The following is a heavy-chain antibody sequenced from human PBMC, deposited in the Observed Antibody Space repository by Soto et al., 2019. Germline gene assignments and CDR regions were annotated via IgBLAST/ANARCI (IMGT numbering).Heavy chain of an antibody. CDR3: ARVTGYSIGDL. CDR1: GYTFTSYA. CDR2: INTGNGNT. Sequence: QVQLVQSGAEVKKPGASVKVSCKASGYTFTSYAMHWVRQAPGQRLEWMGWINTGNGNTKYSQKFQGRDTITRDTPASTAYMELSSLKSEDTAVYYCARVTGYSIGDLWGRGTLVTVSS. D-gene: IGHD2-21*01. J-gene: IGHJ2*01. V-gene: IGHV1-3*04.